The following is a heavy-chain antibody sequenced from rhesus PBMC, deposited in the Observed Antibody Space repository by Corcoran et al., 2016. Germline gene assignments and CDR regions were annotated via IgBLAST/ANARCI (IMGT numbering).Heavy chain of an antibody. D-gene: IGHD3-16*01. Sequence: QVTLKESGPALVKPTQTLTLTCTFSGFSLSSRGMGVGWIRQPPGKALEWLASIHWDADKYYSTSLKSRLTISKDTSKNQVVLTMTNMDPVDTATYYCALLEFGYWGQGVLVTVSS. CDR1: GFSLSSRGMG. CDR3: ALLEFGY. J-gene: IGHJ4*01. V-gene: IGHV2S1*01. CDR2: IHWDADK.